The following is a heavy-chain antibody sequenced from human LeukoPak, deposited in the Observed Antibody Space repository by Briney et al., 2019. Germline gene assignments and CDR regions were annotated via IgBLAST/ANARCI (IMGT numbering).Heavy chain of an antibody. CDR2: IIPIFGTA. V-gene: IGHV1-69*06. J-gene: IGHJ4*02. CDR3: ARDQEGSLGYCSGGSCYEFDY. CDR1: GGTFSSYA. D-gene: IGHD2-15*01. Sequence: ASVKVSCKASGGTFSSYAISWVRQAPGQGLEWMGGIIPIFGTANYAQKFQGRVTITADKSTSTAYMELSSLRSEDTAMYYCARDQEGSLGYCSGGSCYEFDYWGQGTLVTVSS.